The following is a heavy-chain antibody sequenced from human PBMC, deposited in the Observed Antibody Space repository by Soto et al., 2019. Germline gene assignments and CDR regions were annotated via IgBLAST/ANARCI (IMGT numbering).Heavy chain of an antibody. V-gene: IGHV4-61*01. Sequence: SETLSLTCTVSGGSFKSGSYSWSWIRQPPGKGLEWIGYVYHTGRTSYNPSLKSRVSISMDTSKNQFSLNLDSVTAADTAVYFCGRGFAYFDSWGQGTLVTVSS. CDR2: VYHTGRT. CDR3: GRGFAYFDS. D-gene: IGHD3-3*01. CDR1: GGSFKSGSYS. J-gene: IGHJ4*02.